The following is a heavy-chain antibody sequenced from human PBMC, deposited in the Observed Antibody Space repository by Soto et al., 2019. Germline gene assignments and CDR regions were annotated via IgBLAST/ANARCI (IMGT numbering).Heavy chain of an antibody. D-gene: IGHD6-13*01. V-gene: IGHV4-59*01. Sequence: PSETLSLTCTVSGDSISSYYWSWIRQPPGKGPEWIGFFHYSESTNYNPSLNSRVTKSVDTSKTQLSLKLSSVTAADTAVYYCARVRFATAGIWYYAFDIWGQGTMVTVSS. J-gene: IGHJ3*02. CDR2: FHYSEST. CDR1: GDSISSYY. CDR3: ARVRFATAGIWYYAFDI.